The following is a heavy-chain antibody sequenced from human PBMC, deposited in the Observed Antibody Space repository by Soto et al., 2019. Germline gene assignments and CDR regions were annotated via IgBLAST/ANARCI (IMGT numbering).Heavy chain of an antibody. CDR2: ISGSGGST. V-gene: IGHV3-23*01. CDR1: GFTFSSYA. D-gene: IGHD3-22*01. CDR3: AKGSGYYYDSSGPIRAFDI. J-gene: IGHJ3*02. Sequence: HPGGSLRLSCAASGFTFSSYAMSWVRQAPGKGLEWVSAISGSGGSTYYADSVKGRFTISRDNSKNTLYLQMNSLRAEDTAVYYCAKGSGYYYDSSGPIRAFDIWGQGTMVTVSS.